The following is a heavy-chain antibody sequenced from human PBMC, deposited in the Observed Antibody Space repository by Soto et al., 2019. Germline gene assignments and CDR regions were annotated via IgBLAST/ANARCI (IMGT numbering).Heavy chain of an antibody. CDR1: GFTFSDHF. V-gene: IGHV3-11*01. J-gene: IGHJ3*01. CDR3: ARELSGNYFTFEL. Sequence: QVQLVESGGDLVKPGGSLRLSCAASGFTFSDHFMSWIRHAPGKGLEWISYMTPSGSSRSYADSVKGRFTISRDNAKNALYLQMNSPRGDDTAVYYCARELSGNYFTFELWGQGTMVNVSS. D-gene: IGHD1-26*01. CDR2: MTPSGSSR.